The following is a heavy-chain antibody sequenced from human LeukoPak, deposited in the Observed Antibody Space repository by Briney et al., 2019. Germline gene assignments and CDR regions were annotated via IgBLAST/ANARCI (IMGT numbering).Heavy chain of an antibody. CDR2: INHRGST. D-gene: IGHD4-17*01. CDR3: ARHASGYGGYSYFEL. CDR1: GGSFSGLY. Sequence: KPSETLSLTCAVYGGSFSGLYWRWLRQPSGKGLEWIGEINHRGSTNYNPSLKSRVTISVETSKNQFSLEVSSVTAADRAVYYCARHASGYGGYSYFELWGQGTLVTVSS. J-gene: IGHJ4*02. V-gene: IGHV4-34*01.